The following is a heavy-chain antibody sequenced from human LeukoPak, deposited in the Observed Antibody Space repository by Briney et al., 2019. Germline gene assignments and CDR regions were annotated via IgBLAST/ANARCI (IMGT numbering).Heavy chain of an antibody. CDR2: ISSSGSYI. CDR3: AKGTYYYGSGSYYQPPDFDY. CDR1: GFTFSTFA. D-gene: IGHD3-10*01. Sequence: PGGSLRLSCAASGFTFSTFAMIWVRQAPGKGLEWVSSISSSGSYIYYADSVKGRFTISRDNSKNTLYLQMNSLRAEDTAVYYCAKGTYYYGSGSYYQPPDFDYWGQGTLVTVSS. J-gene: IGHJ4*02. V-gene: IGHV3-23*01.